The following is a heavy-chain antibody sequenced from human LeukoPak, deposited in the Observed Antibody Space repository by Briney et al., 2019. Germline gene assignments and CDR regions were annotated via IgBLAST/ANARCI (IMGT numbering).Heavy chain of an antibody. D-gene: IGHD3-16*01. CDR3: AKERGTWGIDY. CDR1: GFTFSNYA. Sequence: PGGSLRLSCAASGFTFSNYAMTWVRLAPGKGLEWVSAITGNTANTYYADSVKGRFTISRDNSKNTLYLQMNSLRAEDTAVYYCAKERGTWGIDYWGQGTLVTVSS. J-gene: IGHJ4*02. V-gene: IGHV3-23*01. CDR2: ITGNTANT.